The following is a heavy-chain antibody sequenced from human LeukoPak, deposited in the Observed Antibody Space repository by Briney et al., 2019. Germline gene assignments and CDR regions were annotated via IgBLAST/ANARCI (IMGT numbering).Heavy chain of an antibody. D-gene: IGHD2-15*01. Sequence: LRLSCAASGFTFSDYYWSWIRQPPGKGLEWIGEINHSGSTNYNPSLKSRVTISVDTSKNQFSLKLSSVTAADTAVYYCAGLVVVAATTRRVYNWFDPWGQGTLVTVSS. V-gene: IGHV4-34*08. CDR1: GFTFSDYY. CDR3: AGLVVVAATTRRVYNWFDP. J-gene: IGHJ5*02. CDR2: INHSGST.